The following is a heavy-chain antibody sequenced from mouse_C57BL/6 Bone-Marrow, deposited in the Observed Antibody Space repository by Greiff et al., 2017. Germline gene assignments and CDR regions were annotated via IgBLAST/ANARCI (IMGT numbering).Heavy chain of an antibody. J-gene: IGHJ2*01. CDR2: IYPRSGNT. Sequence: QVHVKQSGAELARPGASVKLSCKASGYTFTSYGISWVKQRTGQGLEWIGEIYPRSGNTYYNEKFKGKATLTADKSSSTAYMELRSLTSEDSAVYFCARRGDYYGSSWGYWGQGTTLTVSS. V-gene: IGHV1-81*01. D-gene: IGHD1-1*01. CDR3: ARRGDYYGSSWGY. CDR1: GYTFTSYG.